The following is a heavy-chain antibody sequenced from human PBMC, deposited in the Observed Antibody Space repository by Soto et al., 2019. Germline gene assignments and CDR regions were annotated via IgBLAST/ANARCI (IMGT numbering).Heavy chain of an antibody. J-gene: IGHJ6*02. V-gene: IGHV5-51*01. D-gene: IGHD3-3*01. CDR1: GESFTRYW. CDR3: ARQTPYDFWSGYYYGMDV. Sequence: GEFLSLAYTCSGESFTRYWISWVLQMPGKGLEWMAIIYPGDSDTRYSPSVKGQVTISANKPITTAYLQWSSLKASDTAMYYCARQTPYDFWSGYYYGMDVWGQGTTVTVSS. CDR2: IYPGDSDT.